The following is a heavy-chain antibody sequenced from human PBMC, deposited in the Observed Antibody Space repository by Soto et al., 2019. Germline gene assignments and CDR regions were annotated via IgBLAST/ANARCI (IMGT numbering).Heavy chain of an antibody. Sequence: GESLKISCQGSGYSFTSHWIGWVRQMPGKGLVWMGRIDPSDSQTYYSPSFRGHVTISVTKSITTVFLQWSSLRASDTAMYYCARQIYDSDTGPNFQYYFDSWGQGTPVTVSS. CDR1: GYSFTSHW. CDR2: IDPSDSQT. D-gene: IGHD3-22*01. CDR3: ARQIYDSDTGPNFQYYFDS. V-gene: IGHV5-10-1*01. J-gene: IGHJ4*02.